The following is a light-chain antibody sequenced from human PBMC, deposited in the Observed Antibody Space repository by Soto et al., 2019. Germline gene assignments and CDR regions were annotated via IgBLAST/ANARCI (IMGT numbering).Light chain of an antibody. CDR2: EAS. CDR3: QQANSFPIT. J-gene: IGKJ5*01. V-gene: IGKV1-12*01. CDR1: QNIFSY. Sequence: DIQMTQSPSSLSASVGDRVTITCRTSQNIFSYLNWYQQKPGKAPKLLIYEASSLQSGVPSRISGSGSGTDFTLTISSLQPEDFATYYCQQANSFPITFGQGTLLEIK.